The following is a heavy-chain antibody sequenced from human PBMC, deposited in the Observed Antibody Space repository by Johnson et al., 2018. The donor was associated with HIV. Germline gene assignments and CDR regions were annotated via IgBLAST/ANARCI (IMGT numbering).Heavy chain of an antibody. V-gene: IGHV3-30*03. CDR2: ISYDGSNK. J-gene: IGHJ3*02. CDR1: GLTFSSYG. D-gene: IGHD6-6*01. CDR3: ARGGSIAARREAFDI. Sequence: QVQLVESGGGVVQPGRSLRLSCAASGLTFSSYGMHWVRQAPGKGLEWVAVISYDGSNKYYADSVKGRFTISRDNSKNTLYLQMNSKRAEETAVYYCARGGSIAARREAFDIWGQGTMVTVSS.